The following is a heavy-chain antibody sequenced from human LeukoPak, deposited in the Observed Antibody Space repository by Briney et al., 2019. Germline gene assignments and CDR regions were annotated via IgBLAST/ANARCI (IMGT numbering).Heavy chain of an antibody. J-gene: IGHJ4*02. CDR1: GGTFSSYD. CDR3: ARGGAMDADY. V-gene: IGHV1-69*01. D-gene: IGHD5-18*01. Sequence: SVKVSCKASGGTFSSYDISWVRQAPGQGLEWMGGIIPIFGTANYAQKFQGRVTITADESTSTAYMELRSLRSDDTAVYYCARGGAMDADYWGQGTLVTVSS. CDR2: IIPIFGTA.